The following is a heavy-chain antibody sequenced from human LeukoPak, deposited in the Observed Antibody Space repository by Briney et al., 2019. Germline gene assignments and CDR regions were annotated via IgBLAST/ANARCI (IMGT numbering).Heavy chain of an antibody. CDR2: IGPTGSDR. D-gene: IGHD1-14*01. Sequence: VKPGGSLRLSCTASGLTFSTSGFNWVRQAPGKGLEWVASIGPTGSDRYHADSIKGRFTISRDNANNFLYLQMNSLRAEDTAVYYCATETKGRHYDYWGQGTLLTVSS. CDR1: GLTFSTSG. J-gene: IGHJ4*02. CDR3: ATETKGRHYDY. V-gene: IGHV3-21*06.